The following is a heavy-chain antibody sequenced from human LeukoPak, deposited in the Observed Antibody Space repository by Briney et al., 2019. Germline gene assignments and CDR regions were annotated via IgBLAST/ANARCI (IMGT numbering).Heavy chain of an antibody. D-gene: IGHD6-13*01. CDR3: ASTRPSSSWYY. Sequence: SETLSLTCAVYGGSFSNYYWSWIRQPPGKGLQWIGSIYYSGGTYYNPSLKSRVTISADTSKNQFSLKLSSVTAADTAVYYCASTRPSSSWYYWGQGTPVTVSS. J-gene: IGHJ4*02. CDR1: GGSFSNYY. V-gene: IGHV4-39*01. CDR2: IYYSGGT.